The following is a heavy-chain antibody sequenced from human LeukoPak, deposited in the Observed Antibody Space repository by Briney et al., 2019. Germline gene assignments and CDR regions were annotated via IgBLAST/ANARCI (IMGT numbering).Heavy chain of an antibody. CDR3: ARVGRIKQYSSSWYVWFDP. Sequence: ASVKVSCKASGYTFTGYYMHWVRQAPGQGLEWMGWINPNSGGTNYAKKFQGRVTMTRDTSISTAYMELSRLRSDDTAVYYCARVGRIKQYSSSWYVWFDPWGQGTLVTVSS. D-gene: IGHD6-13*01. J-gene: IGHJ5*02. CDR2: INPNSGGT. V-gene: IGHV1-2*02. CDR1: GYTFTGYY.